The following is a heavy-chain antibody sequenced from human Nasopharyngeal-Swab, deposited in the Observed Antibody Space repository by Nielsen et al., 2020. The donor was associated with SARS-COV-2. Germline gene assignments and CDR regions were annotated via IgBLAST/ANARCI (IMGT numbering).Heavy chain of an antibody. V-gene: IGHV3-7*01. CDR2: IKQDGSEK. D-gene: IGHD3-3*01. Sequence: VRQAPGKGLEWVANIKQDGSEKYYVDSVKGRFTISRDNAKNSLCLQINSLRAEDTAVYYCARDRYYDFWSGYLEEVGLYYYYGMDVWGQGTTVTVSS. CDR3: ARDRYYDFWSGYLEEVGLYYYYGMDV. J-gene: IGHJ6*02.